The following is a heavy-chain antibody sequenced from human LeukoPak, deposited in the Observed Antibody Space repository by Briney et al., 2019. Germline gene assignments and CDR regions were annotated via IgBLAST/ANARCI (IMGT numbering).Heavy chain of an antibody. D-gene: IGHD1/OR15-1a*01. J-gene: IGHJ4*02. CDR2: IYYSGST. V-gene: IGHV4-28*03. CDR3: ARGNNYFDY. CDR1: GYSISSGNW. Sequence: SETLSLTCAVSGYSISSGNWWGWIRQPPGKGLEWIGYIYYSGSTYYSPSLKSRVTMSVDTSKSQFSLKLSSVTTADTAVYYCARGNNYFDYWGQGTLVTVSS.